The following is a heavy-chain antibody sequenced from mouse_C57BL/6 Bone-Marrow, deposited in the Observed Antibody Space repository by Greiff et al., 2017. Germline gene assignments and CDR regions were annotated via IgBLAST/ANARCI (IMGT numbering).Heavy chain of an antibody. J-gene: IGHJ3*01. D-gene: IGHD3-3*01. CDR2: INPNNGGT. Sequence: VQLKQSGPELVKPGASVKIPCKASGYTFTDYNMDWVKQSPGKSLEWIGDINPNNGGTIYNQKFKGKATLTVDKSSSTAYMELRSLTSEDTAVYYCGRRASSFAYWGQGTLVTVSA. V-gene: IGHV1-18*01. CDR1: GYTFTDYN. CDR3: GRRASSFAY.